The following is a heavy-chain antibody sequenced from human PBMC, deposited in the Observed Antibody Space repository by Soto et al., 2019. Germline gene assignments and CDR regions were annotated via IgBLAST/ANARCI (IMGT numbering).Heavy chain of an antibody. CDR3: ARRRSGSDYDY. V-gene: IGHV3-23*01. CDR1: GFTFSSYA. CDR2: ISGSGDST. J-gene: IGHJ4*02. D-gene: IGHD1-26*01. Sequence: EVQLLESGGGLVQPGGSLRLSCAASGFTFSSYAMRWVRQAPVKGLEWVSAISGSGDSTYYADSVKGRFTISRDNSKNTLYLQMNSLRAEDTAVYYCARRRSGSDYDYWGQGTLVTVSS.